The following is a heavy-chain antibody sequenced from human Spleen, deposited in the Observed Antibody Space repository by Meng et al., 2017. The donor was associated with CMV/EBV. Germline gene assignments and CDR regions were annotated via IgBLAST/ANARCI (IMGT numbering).Heavy chain of an antibody. J-gene: IGHJ4*02. V-gene: IGHV1-2*02. Sequence: ASVKVSCKASGYTFTDYYMHWVRQAPGQGLEWMGWINPNNSDTNYAQKFQERVTMTRDTSISSAYMELSSLRSDDTAVYYCARGVGVTPPDYWGQGTLVTVSS. CDR2: INPNNSDT. CDR1: GYTFTDYY. CDR3: ARGVGVTPPDY. D-gene: IGHD4-23*01.